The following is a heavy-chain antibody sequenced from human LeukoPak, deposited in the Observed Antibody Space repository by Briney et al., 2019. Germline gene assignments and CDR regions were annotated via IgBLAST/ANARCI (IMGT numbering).Heavy chain of an antibody. CDR3: AKAAYCGGDCYPEEYYFDY. V-gene: IGHV3-43D*04. Sequence: GGSLRLSCAASGFTFDDYAMHWVRQAPGKGLGWFSLISWDGGSTYYADSVKGRFTISRDNSKNSLYLQMNSLRAEDTALYYCAKAAYCGGDCYPEEYYFDYWGQGTLVTVSS. J-gene: IGHJ4*02. CDR2: ISWDGGST. CDR1: GFTFDDYA. D-gene: IGHD2-21*02.